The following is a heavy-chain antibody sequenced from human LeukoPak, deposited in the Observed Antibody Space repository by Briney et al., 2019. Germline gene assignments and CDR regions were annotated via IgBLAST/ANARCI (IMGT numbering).Heavy chain of an antibody. CDR2: ISSSSSYI. CDR3: ARDLEGYTSDAFDI. Sequence: GGSLRLSCAASGFTFSSYSMNWVRQAPGKGLEGVSSISSSSSYIYYADSVKGRFTISRDNAKNSLYLQMNSLRAEDTAVYYCARDLEGYTSDAFDIWGQGTMVTVSS. D-gene: IGHD5-18*01. J-gene: IGHJ3*02. V-gene: IGHV3-21*01. CDR1: GFTFSSYS.